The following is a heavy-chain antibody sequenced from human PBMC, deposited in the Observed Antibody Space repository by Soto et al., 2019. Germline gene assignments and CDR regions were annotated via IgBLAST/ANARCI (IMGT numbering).Heavy chain of an antibody. Sequence: GWSLRLSCAASGFTFSSYSMNWVRQAPGKGLEWVSYISSSSSTIYYADSVKGRFTISRDNAKNSLYLQMNSLRDEDQAVYYCARAQRSSTSCYGVDDYYYGMDVWGQGNTVSVSS. CDR3: ARAQRSSTSCYGVDDYYYGMDV. J-gene: IGHJ6*02. CDR2: ISSSSSTI. V-gene: IGHV3-48*02. D-gene: IGHD2-2*01. CDR1: GFTFSSYS.